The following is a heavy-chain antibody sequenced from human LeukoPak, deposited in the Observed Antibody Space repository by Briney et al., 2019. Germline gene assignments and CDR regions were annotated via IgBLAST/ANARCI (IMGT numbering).Heavy chain of an antibody. J-gene: IGHJ4*02. CDR2: IKFDGSVT. CDR1: GFTFSSYA. Sequence: GSLRLSCAASGFTFSSYAMSWVRQAPGKGLMWFSRIKFDGSVTTYADSVKGRFTISRDNAKNTLFLQMNSLRVEDTAIYYCARVGAVAGSLDYWGQGTPVTVSS. D-gene: IGHD6-19*01. V-gene: IGHV3-74*01. CDR3: ARVGAVAGSLDY.